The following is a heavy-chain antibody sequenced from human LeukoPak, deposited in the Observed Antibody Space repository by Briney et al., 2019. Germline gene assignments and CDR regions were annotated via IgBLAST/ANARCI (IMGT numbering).Heavy chain of an antibody. CDR1: GFTFNTYY. CDR3: ARERYCTSATCYVGVPFDS. D-gene: IGHD2-2*01. Sequence: PGGSLRLSCAASGFTFNTYYVTWVRQAPGKGLEWVAGIKQDGSENYYMDSVKGRFTISRDNSRNSLYLQMNSLRAEDTAVYFCARERYCTSATCYVGVPFDSWGQGTLVTVSS. V-gene: IGHV3-7*01. J-gene: IGHJ4*02. CDR2: IKQDGSEN.